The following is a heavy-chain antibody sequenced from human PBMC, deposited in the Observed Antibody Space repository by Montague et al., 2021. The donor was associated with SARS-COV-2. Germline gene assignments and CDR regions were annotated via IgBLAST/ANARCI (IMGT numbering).Heavy chain of an antibody. CDR3: ATGPPSGLSVAGFDY. CDR2: INHSGSI. V-gene: IGHV4-34*01. D-gene: IGHD6-19*01. CDR1: GGSFSGYY. Sequence: SETLSLTCAVYGGSFSGYYWSWIRQPPGKGLEWIGEINHSGSINYNPSLKNRVIISIDKSKNQFSLKLSSVTAADTAVYYCATGPPSGLSVAGFDYWGQGTLVTVSS. J-gene: IGHJ4*02.